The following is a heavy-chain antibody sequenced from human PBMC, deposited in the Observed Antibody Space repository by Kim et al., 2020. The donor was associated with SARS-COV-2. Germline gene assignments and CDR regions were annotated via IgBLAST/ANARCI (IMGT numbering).Heavy chain of an antibody. V-gene: IGHV1-18*01. CDR1: GYTFTSYG. D-gene: IGHD3-22*01. CDR2: ISAYNGNT. J-gene: IGHJ3*01. Sequence: ASVKVSCKASGYTFTSYGISWVRQAPGQGLEWMGWISAYNGNTNYAQKLQGRVTMTTDTSTSTAYMELRSLRSDDTAVYYCAGDWLYYYDSSGYPAKAFDVWGQGTMVTVSS. CDR3: AGDWLYYYDSSGYPAKAFDV.